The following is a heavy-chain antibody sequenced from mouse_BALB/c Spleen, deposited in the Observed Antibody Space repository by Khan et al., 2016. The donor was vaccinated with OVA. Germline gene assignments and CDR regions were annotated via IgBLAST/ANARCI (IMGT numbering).Heavy chain of an antibody. CDR2: IDPSTGYT. J-gene: IGHJ3*01. Sequence: QVRLQQSGAELAKPGASVKMSCKASGYTFTTYWMHWVKQRPGQGLEWIGYIDPSTGYTEYNQKFKDKATLTTDKSSSTAYMQLSSLTSEDSAVXYCARRGLYGIVAYWGQGTLVTVSA. CDR1: GYTFTTYW. CDR3: ARRGLYGIVAY. D-gene: IGHD2-1*01. V-gene: IGHV1-7*01.